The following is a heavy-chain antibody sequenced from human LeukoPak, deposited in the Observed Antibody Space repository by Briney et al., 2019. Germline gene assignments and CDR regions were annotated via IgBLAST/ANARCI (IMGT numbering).Heavy chain of an antibody. Sequence: GGSLRLSCAASGFTFSSYSMNWVRQAPGKGLEWVSYISSSSSTTYYADSVKGRFTVSRDNAKNSLYLQMNSLRAEDTAVYYCAREWDFEIVVVPAATGSLGPWGQGTLVTVSS. D-gene: IGHD2-2*01. J-gene: IGHJ5*02. CDR3: AREWDFEIVVVPAATGSLGP. CDR1: GFTFSSYS. V-gene: IGHV3-48*01. CDR2: ISSSSSTT.